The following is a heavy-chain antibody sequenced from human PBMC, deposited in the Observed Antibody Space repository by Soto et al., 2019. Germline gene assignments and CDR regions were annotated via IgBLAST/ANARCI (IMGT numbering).Heavy chain of an antibody. CDR1: GYTLTELS. CDR3: ATFTIYYYGMDV. J-gene: IGHJ6*02. D-gene: IGHD3-9*01. Sequence: ASVKVSCKVSGYTLTELSMHWVRQAPGKGLEWMGGFDPEDGETIYAQKFQGRVTMTEDTSTDTAYMELSSLRSEDTAVYYCATFTIYYYGMDVWGQGTTVTVS. CDR2: FDPEDGET. V-gene: IGHV1-24*01.